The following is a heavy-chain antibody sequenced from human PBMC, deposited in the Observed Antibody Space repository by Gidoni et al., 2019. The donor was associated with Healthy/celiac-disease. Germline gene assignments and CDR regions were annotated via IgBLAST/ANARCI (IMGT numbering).Heavy chain of an antibody. CDR3: ARYPCGYYRYFDY. Sequence: EVQLVESGGGLVQPGGSLRLSCPASGFTFSSYWMSWVRQAPGKGLAWVANIKQDGSEKYYVDSVKGRFTISRDNAKNSLYLQMNSLRAEDTAVYYCARYPCGYYRYFDYWGQGTLVTVSS. D-gene: IGHD3-22*01. CDR2: IKQDGSEK. J-gene: IGHJ4*02. V-gene: IGHV3-7*01. CDR1: GFTFSSYW.